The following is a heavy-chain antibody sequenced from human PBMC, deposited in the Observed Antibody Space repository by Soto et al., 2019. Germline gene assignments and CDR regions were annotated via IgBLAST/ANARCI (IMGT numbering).Heavy chain of an antibody. V-gene: IGHV1-45*02. Sequence: QMQLVQSGAEVKKTGSAVKVSCKASGYTFTYRYLHWVRQAPGQALEWMGWITPFNGNTNYAQKFQDRVTITRDRSMSTAYMELSSLRSEDTAMYYCASALSSGWCLGYWGQGTLVTVSS. CDR2: ITPFNGNT. CDR1: GYTFTYRY. CDR3: ASALSSGWCLGY. D-gene: IGHD6-19*01. J-gene: IGHJ4*02.